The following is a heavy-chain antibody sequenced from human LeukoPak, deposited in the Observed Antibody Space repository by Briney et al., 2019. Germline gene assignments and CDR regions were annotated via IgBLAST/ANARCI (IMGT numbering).Heavy chain of an antibody. V-gene: IGHV3-23*01. CDR2: ISGSGGST. Sequence: PGGSLRLSCAASGFTFSSYAMSWVRQAPGKGLEWVSAISGSGGSTYYADSVKGRFTISRDNSKNTLYLQMNSLRAEDTAVYYCAKDRYSSGWYGWFDPWGQGTLVTVSS. CDR3: AKDRYSSGWYGWFDP. J-gene: IGHJ5*02. CDR1: GFTFSSYA. D-gene: IGHD6-19*01.